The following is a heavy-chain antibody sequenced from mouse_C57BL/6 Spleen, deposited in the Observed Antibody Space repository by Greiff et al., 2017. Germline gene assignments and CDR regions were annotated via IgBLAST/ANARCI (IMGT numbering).Heavy chain of an antibody. V-gene: IGHV1-80*01. CDR2: IYPGDGDT. CDR1: GYAFSSYW. Sequence: QVQLQQSGAELVKPGASVKISCKASGYAFSSYWMNWVKQRPGKGLEWIGQIYPGDGDTNYNGKFQGKATLTADKSSSNAYMQLSSLTSEDSAVYFCARKGSFYAMDYWGQGTSVTVSS. CDR3: ARKGSFYAMDY. J-gene: IGHJ4*01.